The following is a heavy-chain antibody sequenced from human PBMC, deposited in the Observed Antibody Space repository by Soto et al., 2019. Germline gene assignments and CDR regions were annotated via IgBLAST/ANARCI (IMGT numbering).Heavy chain of an antibody. CDR3: AHRENSNSHTNNNLFVP. Sequence: SGPTLVNPTQTLPLTCTVSGFSLSTRGVGVGWIRQPPGKALEWLALIYWDDDKLYSPSLKGRLTITKDTSKDQVVLTMTNMEAVDTATYSCAHRENSNSHTNNNLFVPWAQGTLVIVTS. CDR1: GFSLSTRGVG. V-gene: IGHV2-5*02. D-gene: IGHD1-1*01. J-gene: IGHJ5*02. CDR2: IYWDDDK.